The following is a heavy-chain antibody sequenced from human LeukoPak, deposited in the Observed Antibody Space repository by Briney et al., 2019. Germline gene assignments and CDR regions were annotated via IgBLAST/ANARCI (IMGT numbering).Heavy chain of an antibody. Sequence: GSLRLSCAVSGFTFSNYEMNWVRQAPGKGLEWVSYISSGNSGTIHYADSVKGRFTISRDNAKNTVFLQMNSLRAEDTAVYYCARVGTNWYFDLWGRGALVTVSS. V-gene: IGHV3-48*03. CDR3: ARVGTNWYFDL. J-gene: IGHJ2*01. CDR1: GFTFSNYE. CDR2: ISSGNSGTI. D-gene: IGHD3-10*01.